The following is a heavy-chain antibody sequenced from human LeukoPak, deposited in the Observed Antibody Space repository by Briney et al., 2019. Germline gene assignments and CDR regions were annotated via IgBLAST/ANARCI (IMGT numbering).Heavy chain of an antibody. J-gene: IGHJ4*02. V-gene: IGHV4-59*01. CDR1: GGSLSSYY. D-gene: IGHD4-17*01. CDR3: ARDYGDYGGFDY. Sequence: SETLSLTCTVSGGSLSSYYWSWIRQPPGKGLEWIGYIYYSGSTNYNPSLKSRVTISVDTSKNQFSLKLSSVTAADTAVYYCARDYGDYGGFDYWGQGTLVTVSS. CDR2: IYYSGST.